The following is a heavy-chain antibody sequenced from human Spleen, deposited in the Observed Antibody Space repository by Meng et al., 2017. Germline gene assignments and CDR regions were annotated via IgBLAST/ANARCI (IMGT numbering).Heavy chain of an antibody. Sequence: PSQTLSLTGTVSGGSITTGGYYWSWIRQPPGKGLEWIGYIYYSGSTYYNPSLTSLVTISVDTSKNQFSLKLSSVTAADTAVYYCARGRRLGSSGWYVVPYDYWGQGTLVTVSS. CDR1: GGSITTGGYY. V-gene: IGHV4-31*01. CDR2: IYYSGST. D-gene: IGHD6-19*01. J-gene: IGHJ4*02. CDR3: ARGRRLGSSGWYVVPYDY.